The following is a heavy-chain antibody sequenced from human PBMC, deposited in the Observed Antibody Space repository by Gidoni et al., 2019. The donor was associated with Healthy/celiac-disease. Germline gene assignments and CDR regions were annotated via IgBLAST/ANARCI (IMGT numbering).Heavy chain of an antibody. V-gene: IGHV3-13*01. J-gene: IGHJ4*02. CDR1: GFTFSSYD. CDR2: IGTAGDT. CDR3: ARGVYDFWSGPYYFDY. D-gene: IGHD3-3*01. Sequence: EVQLVESGGGLVQPGGSLRLSCAASGFTFSSYDMHWVRQATGKGLEWVSAIGTAGDTYYPGSVKGRFTISRENAKNSLYLQMNSLRAGDTAVYYCARGVYDFWSGPYYFDYWGQGTLVTVSS.